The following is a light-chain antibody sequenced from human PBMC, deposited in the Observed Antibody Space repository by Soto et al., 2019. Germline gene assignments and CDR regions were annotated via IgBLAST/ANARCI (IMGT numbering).Light chain of an antibody. V-gene: IGKV1-5*01. J-gene: IGKJ1*01. Sequence: DIQMTQSPSSLSASVGDRVTITCRASQSISSYLNWYQQKPGKAPKLLIHDATSLESGVPSRFSGSGSGTEFTLTISSLQPDDFATYYCQQYSSYWTFAQGTQVDIK. CDR1: QSISSY. CDR3: QQYSSYWT. CDR2: DAT.